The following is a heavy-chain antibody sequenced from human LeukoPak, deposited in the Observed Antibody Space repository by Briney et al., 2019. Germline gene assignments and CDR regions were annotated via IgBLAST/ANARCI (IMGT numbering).Heavy chain of an antibody. D-gene: IGHD3-10*01. CDR2: INPNSGGT. Sequence: ASVKVSCKASGYTFTGYYIHWVRQAPGQGLEWMGRINPNSGGTKYAQKFQDRVTMTRDTSISTAYMELSRLRPDDTAVYYCARAGKVMITMVRGALASSDGFDIWGQGKMVTVSS. CDR3: ARAGKVMITMVRGALASSDGFDI. V-gene: IGHV1-2*02. CDR1: GYTFTGYY. J-gene: IGHJ3*02.